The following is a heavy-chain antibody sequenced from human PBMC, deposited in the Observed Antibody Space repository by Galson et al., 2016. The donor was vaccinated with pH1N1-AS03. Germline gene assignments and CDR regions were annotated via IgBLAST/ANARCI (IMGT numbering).Heavy chain of an antibody. CDR1: GFTFSKTG. J-gene: IGHJ4*02. CDR3: VTDGTFGSTIEH. V-gene: IGHV3-21*01. D-gene: IGHD2-15*01. CDR2: IDEGGSHA. Sequence: SLRLSCAASGFTFSKTGMNWVRQAPGKGPEWVSSIDEGGSHAYSADSLQGRFTISRDNTKNSLFLHMNSLRAEDTDVYYCVTDGTFGSTIEHWGQGTLVTVSS.